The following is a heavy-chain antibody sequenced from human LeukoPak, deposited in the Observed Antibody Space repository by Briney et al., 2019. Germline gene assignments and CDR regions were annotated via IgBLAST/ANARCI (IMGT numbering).Heavy chain of an antibody. CDR1: GFTFSSYG. CDR3: ARGYYDFWSGYEDYFDY. CDR2: IWYDGSNK. J-gene: IGHJ4*02. D-gene: IGHD3-3*01. Sequence: GGSLRLSCAASGFTFSSYGMHWVRQAPGKGLEWVAVIWYDGSNKYYADSVKGRFTISRDNSKNTLYLQMNSLRAEDTAVYYCARGYYDFWSGYEDYFDYWGQGTLVTVSS. V-gene: IGHV3-33*01.